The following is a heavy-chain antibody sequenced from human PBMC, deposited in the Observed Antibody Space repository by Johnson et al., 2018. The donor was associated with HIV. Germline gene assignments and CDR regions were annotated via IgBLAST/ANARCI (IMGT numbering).Heavy chain of an antibody. Sequence: QVQLVESGGGVVQPGRSLRLSCAASGFTFSRFAMHWVRQAPGKGLEWVAVISYDGSNKYYADSVKGRFTISRDNSKNTLYLQMNSLRAEDTAVYYCARGLSGGSALGDAFDIWGQGTMVTVSS. CDR1: GFTFSRFA. CDR2: ISYDGSNK. V-gene: IGHV3-30*04. D-gene: IGHD2-15*01. CDR3: ARGLSGGSALGDAFDI. J-gene: IGHJ3*02.